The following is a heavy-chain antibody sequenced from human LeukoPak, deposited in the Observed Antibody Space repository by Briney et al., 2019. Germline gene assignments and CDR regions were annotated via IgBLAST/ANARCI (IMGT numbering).Heavy chain of an antibody. CDR3: ARQVTTIVVTSSEYYFDY. CDR1: GGSISSYY. D-gene: IGHD3-22*01. CDR2: IYYSGST. V-gene: IGHV4-59*08. J-gene: IGHJ4*02. Sequence: PSETLSLTCTVSGGSISSYYWSWIRQPPGKGLEWIGYIYYSGSTNYNPSLKSRVTISVDTSKNQFSLKLSSVTAADTAVYYCARQVTTIVVTSSEYYFDYWGQGTLVTVSS.